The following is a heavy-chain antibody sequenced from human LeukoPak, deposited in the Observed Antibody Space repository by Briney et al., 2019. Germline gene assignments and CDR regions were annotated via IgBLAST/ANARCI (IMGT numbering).Heavy chain of an antibody. CDR1: GLTFSSVA. J-gene: IGHJ4*02. Sequence: PGGSLRLSCAASGLTFSSVAMSWVRQAPGKGLEWVSGISDSGGTTSYTDSVKGRFTISRDNSKSTLYLQMNSLRAEDTAVSYCEKDLGHEIAVAPRGYWGQGTLVTVSS. V-gene: IGHV3-23*01. CDR3: EKDLGHEIAVAPRGY. D-gene: IGHD6-19*01. CDR2: ISDSGGTT.